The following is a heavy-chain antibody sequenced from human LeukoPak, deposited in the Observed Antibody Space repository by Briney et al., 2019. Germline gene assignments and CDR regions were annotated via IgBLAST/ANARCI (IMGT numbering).Heavy chain of an antibody. D-gene: IGHD1-1*01. Sequence: GSLRLSCAASGFPFSDYSMNWVRQAPGKGLEWISYISSSSGTIFYADSVKGRFTISRDNAKNSLYLQMNSLRAEDTAVYYCATDPATGTTATSLLAPWGQGTLVTVSS. CDR3: ATDPATGTTATSLLAP. V-gene: IGHV3-48*01. CDR1: GFPFSDYS. CDR2: ISSSSGTI. J-gene: IGHJ5*02.